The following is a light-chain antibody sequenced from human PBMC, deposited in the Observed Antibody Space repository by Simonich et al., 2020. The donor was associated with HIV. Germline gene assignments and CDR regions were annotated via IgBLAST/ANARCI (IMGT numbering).Light chain of an antibody. CDR3: QQYYTTPWT. CDR2: WAS. V-gene: IGKV4-1*01. Sequence: DIVMTQSPDSLAVSLGERATINCKSSQSVLHSSNNKNYLVWYQQKPGQPPKLLIYWASTRESGVPDRFSGSGSGTDFTLTISSLQAEDVAVYYCQQYYTTPWTFGQGTKVEI. J-gene: IGKJ1*01. CDR1: QSVLHSSNNKNY.